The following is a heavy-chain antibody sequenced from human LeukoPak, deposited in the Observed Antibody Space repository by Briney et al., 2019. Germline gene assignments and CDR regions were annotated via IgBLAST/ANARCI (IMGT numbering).Heavy chain of an antibody. V-gene: IGHV3-15*04. CDR3: ATDPFQVTTGFDH. Sequence: GGSLRLSCAASGFTFSDAWMSWVRQSPGRGLEWVGRIESTGDGGTTDYAAPMKGRFTISRDDSKNRLYLQINSLKSEDTAVYYCATDPFQVTTGFDHWGQGTLVTVSS. CDR2: IESTGDGGTT. CDR1: GFTFSDAW. J-gene: IGHJ4*02. D-gene: IGHD4-17*01.